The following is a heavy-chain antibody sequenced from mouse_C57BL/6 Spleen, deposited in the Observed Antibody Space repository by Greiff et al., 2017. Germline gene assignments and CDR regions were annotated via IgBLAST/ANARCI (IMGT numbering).Heavy chain of an antibody. CDR2: IWRGGST. V-gene: IGHV2-5*01. J-gene: IGHJ4*01. CDR3: AKGVYYGSSSYAMDY. D-gene: IGHD1-1*01. Sequence: VQLQQSGPGLVQPSQSLSITCTVSGFSLTSYGVHWVRQSPGKGLEWLGVIWRGGSTDYNAAFMSRLSITKDNSKSQVFFKMNGLQADDTAIYYCAKGVYYGSSSYAMDYWGQGTSVTVSS. CDR1: GFSLTSYG.